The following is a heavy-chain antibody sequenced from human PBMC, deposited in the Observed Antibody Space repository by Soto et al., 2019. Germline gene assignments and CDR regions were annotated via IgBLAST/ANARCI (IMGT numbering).Heavy chain of an antibody. CDR3: AREKKHQSLGGRFGMDV. J-gene: IGHJ6*02. D-gene: IGHD2-2*01. Sequence: PGGSLRLSCAVPGFIFSDFSMNWVRQAPGKGLEWVASIGSSGGYIFYADSVKGRFTISRDNAKKSLDLQINSLRAEDTAVYYCAREKKHQSLGGRFGMDVWGQGTTVTVSS. V-gene: IGHV3-21*01. CDR2: IGSSGGYI. CDR1: GFIFSDFS.